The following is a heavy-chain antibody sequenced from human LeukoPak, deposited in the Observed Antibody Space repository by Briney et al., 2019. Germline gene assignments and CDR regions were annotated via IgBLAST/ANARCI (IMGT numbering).Heavy chain of an antibody. Sequence: GASVKVSCKASGGTFSRYAISWVRQAPGQGLEWMGWISAYNGNTNYAQKLQGRVTMTTDTSTSTAYMELRSLRSDDTAVYYCARAWGLVPSFDYWGQGTLVTVSS. CDR3: ARAWGLVPSFDY. CDR2: ISAYNGNT. J-gene: IGHJ4*02. CDR1: GGTFSRYA. D-gene: IGHD6-19*01. V-gene: IGHV1-18*01.